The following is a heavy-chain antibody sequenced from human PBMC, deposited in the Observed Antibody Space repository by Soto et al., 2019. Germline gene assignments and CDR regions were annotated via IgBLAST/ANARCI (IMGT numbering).Heavy chain of an antibody. CDR1: GYTFTGYY. D-gene: IGHD3-3*01. CDR2: IVPNSGGA. CDR3: ARGEIRNYDFWSGPSRTYGMDV. V-gene: IGHV1-2*04. J-gene: IGHJ6*02. Sequence: GASVKVSCKAPGYTFTGYYMHWVRQAPGQGLEWMGWIVPNSGGANYAQKFQGWVTMTRDTSISTAYMELSRLRSEDTAVYYCARGEIRNYDFWSGPSRTYGMDVWGQGTTVTVSS.